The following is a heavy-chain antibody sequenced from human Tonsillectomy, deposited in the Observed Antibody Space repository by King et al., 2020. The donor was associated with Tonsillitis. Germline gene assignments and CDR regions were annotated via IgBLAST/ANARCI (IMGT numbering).Heavy chain of an antibody. CDR3: ARDRAAGTFDF. V-gene: IGHV1-69*01. CDR1: GGTLSSYA. J-gene: IGHJ4*02. D-gene: IGHD6-13*01. CDR2: IIPIPGTA. Sequence: QLVQSGAEVKKPGSSVKVSCKASGGTLSSYAISWVRQAPGQGPEWRGGIIPIPGTANFAQKFQGRVTITADESTSTAYMELRSLRSEDTAVYYCARDRAAGTFDFWGQGTLVTVSS.